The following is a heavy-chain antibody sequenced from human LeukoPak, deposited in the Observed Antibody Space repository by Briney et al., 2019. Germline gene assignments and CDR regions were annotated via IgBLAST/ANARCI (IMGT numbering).Heavy chain of an antibody. CDR1: GSDLSDYY. CDR3: GRRRDYFDY. Sequence: RGSLRLSCVVSGSDLSDYYMSWIRQAPGKGLEWISYISSSGGNIYFADAVKGRFTMSRDNARGSLYLQMNSLRADDTAIYYCGRRRDYFDYWGQGTLVTVSS. CDR2: ISSSGGNI. V-gene: IGHV3-11*01. J-gene: IGHJ4*02.